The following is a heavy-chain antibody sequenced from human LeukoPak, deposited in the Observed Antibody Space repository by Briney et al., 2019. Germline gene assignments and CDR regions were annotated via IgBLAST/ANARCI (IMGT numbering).Heavy chain of an antibody. CDR1: GYTFTGYY. Sequence: SVKVSCKASGYTFTGYYMHWVRQAPGQGLEWMGGIIPIFGTANYAQKFQGRVTITTDESTSTAYMELSSLRSEDTAVYYCARDDSRGTTDYWGQGTLVTVSS. CDR2: IIPIFGTA. D-gene: IGHD4-11*01. V-gene: IGHV1-69*05. CDR3: ARDDSRGTTDY. J-gene: IGHJ4*02.